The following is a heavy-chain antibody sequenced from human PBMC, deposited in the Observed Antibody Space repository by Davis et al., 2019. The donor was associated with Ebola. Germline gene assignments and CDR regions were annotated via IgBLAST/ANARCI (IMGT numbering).Heavy chain of an antibody. D-gene: IGHD6-19*01. V-gene: IGHV3-23*01. CDR3: TTRLVNHFDH. CDR2: LGGSGSKT. Sequence: PGGSLRLSCAASGFTFSDNAMNWVRQAPGKGLEWVSGLGGSGSKTYYADSVKGRFTISRDDSMNMIFLQMNSLRAEDTAFYYCTTRLVNHFDHWGQGTLVTVSS. J-gene: IGHJ4*02. CDR1: GFTFSDNA.